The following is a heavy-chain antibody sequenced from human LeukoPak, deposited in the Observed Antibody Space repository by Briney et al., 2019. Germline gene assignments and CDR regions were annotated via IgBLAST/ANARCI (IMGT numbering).Heavy chain of an antibody. V-gene: IGHV1-46*01. D-gene: IGHD5-12*01. CDR2: INPSGGST. CDR1: GYTFTSYY. Sequence: ASMKVSCKASGYTFTSYYMHWVRQAPGQGLEWMGIINPSGGSTSYAQKFQGRVTMTRDMSTSTVYMELSSLRSEDTAVYYCARAHIVATTRLGLWGQGTLVTVSS. CDR3: ARAHIVATTRLGL. J-gene: IGHJ4*02.